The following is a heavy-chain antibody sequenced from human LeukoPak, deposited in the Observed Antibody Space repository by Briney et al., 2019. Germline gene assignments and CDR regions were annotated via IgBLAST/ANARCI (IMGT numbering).Heavy chain of an antibody. D-gene: IGHD3-9*01. CDR1: GGSFSGYY. CDR3: ARDRVLVMTGYPTGFDP. Sequence: PSETLSLTCAVYGGSFSGYYWSWIRQPPGKGLEWLGEINHSGSTNYNPSLKSRVTVSVDTSKNQFSLKLSSVTAADTAVYYCARDRVLVMTGYPTGFDPWGQGTLVTVSS. J-gene: IGHJ5*02. CDR2: INHSGST. V-gene: IGHV4-34*01.